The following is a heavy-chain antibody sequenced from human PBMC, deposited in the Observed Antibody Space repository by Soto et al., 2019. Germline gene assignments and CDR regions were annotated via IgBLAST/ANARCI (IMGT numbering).Heavy chain of an antibody. D-gene: IGHD2-15*01. J-gene: IGHJ4*02. V-gene: IGHV3-64D*08. CDR3: VKEDGLGYCSGGSCRTFDY. Sequence: GGSLRLSCSASGFTFSSYAMHWVRQAPGKGLEYVSAISTNGGSTYYADSVKGRFTISRDNSKNTLYLQMSSLRAEDTAIYYCVKEDGLGYCSGGSCRTFDYWGQGTLVTVSS. CDR1: GFTFSSYA. CDR2: ISTNGGST.